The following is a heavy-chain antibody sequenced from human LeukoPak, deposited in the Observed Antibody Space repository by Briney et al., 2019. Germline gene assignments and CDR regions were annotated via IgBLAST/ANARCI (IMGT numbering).Heavy chain of an antibody. CDR1: GFTFRSYA. Sequence: PGGSLRLSCAASGFTFRSYAMSWVRQAPGKGLEWVSAISGSGGSTYYADSVKGRFTISRDNSKNTLYLQMNSLRAEDTAVYYCAKDPYAILTGYRYYFDYWGQGNLVTVSS. V-gene: IGHV3-23*01. D-gene: IGHD3-9*01. CDR2: ISGSGGST. CDR3: AKDPYAILTGYRYYFDY. J-gene: IGHJ4*02.